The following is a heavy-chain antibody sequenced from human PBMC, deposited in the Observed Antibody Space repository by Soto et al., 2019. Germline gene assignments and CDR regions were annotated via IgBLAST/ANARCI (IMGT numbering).Heavy chain of an antibody. V-gene: IGHV1-69*08. CDR3: ARDCSSTSCYAYP. CDR1: GDTFSSYT. Sequence: QVQLVQSGAEVKKPASSVKVSCKASGDTFSSYTISWVRQAPGQGLEWMGRIIPILGIANYAKKFQGRVTITADKSTSTAYMELSSLRSEDTAVYYCARDCSSTSCYAYPWGQGTLVTVSS. D-gene: IGHD2-2*01. CDR2: IIPILGIA. J-gene: IGHJ5*02.